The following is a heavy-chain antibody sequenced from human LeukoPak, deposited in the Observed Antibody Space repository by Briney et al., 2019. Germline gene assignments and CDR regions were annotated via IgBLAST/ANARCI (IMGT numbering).Heavy chain of an antibody. CDR2: ISRSGSTR. CDR1: GFTFSACE. V-gene: IGHV3-48*03. D-gene: IGHD3-10*01. CDR3: ARVATMVRVPLDALDI. Sequence: GGSLRLSCAISGFTFSACELTWVRQAPGKGLEWVSYISRSGSTRYYADSVKGRFTISRDNAKNSLYLQMNSLRAEDAAVYYCARVATMVRVPLDALDIWGQGTMVSVSS. J-gene: IGHJ3*02.